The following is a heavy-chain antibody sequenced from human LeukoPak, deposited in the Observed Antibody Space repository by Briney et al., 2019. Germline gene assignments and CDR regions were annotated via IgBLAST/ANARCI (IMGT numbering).Heavy chain of an antibody. V-gene: IGHV4-39*01. CDR1: GGSISSSSYY. CDR2: IYYSGST. CDR3: ARHGASSSWLPTAYYYYYMDV. Sequence: SETLSLTCTVSGGSISSSSYYWGWIRQPPGKGLEWIGSIYYSGSTYYNPSLKSRVTISVDTSKNQFSLKLSSVTAADTAVYYCARHGASSSWLPTAYYYYYMDVWGKGTTVTISS. J-gene: IGHJ6*03. D-gene: IGHD6-13*01.